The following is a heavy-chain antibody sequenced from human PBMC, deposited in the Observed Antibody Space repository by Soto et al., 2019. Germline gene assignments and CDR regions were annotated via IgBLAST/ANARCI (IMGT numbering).Heavy chain of an antibody. CDR2: ISSSSSTI. CDR3: ARGGGYDFWSGYLGWLDP. Sequence: EVQLVESGGGLVQPGGSLRLSCAASGFTFSSYSMNWVRQAPGNGLEWVSYISSSSSTIYYADSVKGRFTISRDNAKNSLYLQMDSLRADDTAVYYCARGGGYDFWSGYLGWLDPWGQGTLVTVSS. D-gene: IGHD3-3*01. V-gene: IGHV3-48*01. J-gene: IGHJ5*02. CDR1: GFTFSSYS.